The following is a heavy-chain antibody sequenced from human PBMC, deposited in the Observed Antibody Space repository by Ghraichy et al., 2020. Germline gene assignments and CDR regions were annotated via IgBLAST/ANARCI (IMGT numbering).Heavy chain of an antibody. CDR2: ISDSGSGT. CDR1: GFTFSNYA. CDR3: AKDLGMRGVGATLDY. J-gene: IGHJ4*02. V-gene: IGHV3-23*01. D-gene: IGHD1-26*01. Sequence: GESLNISCAASGFTFSNYAMTWVRQAPGQGLEWVSSISDSGSGTYYADSVKGRVTISRDNSKNTLYLHINSLRVEDTAVYFCAKDLGMRGVGATLDYWGQGTPVTVSS.